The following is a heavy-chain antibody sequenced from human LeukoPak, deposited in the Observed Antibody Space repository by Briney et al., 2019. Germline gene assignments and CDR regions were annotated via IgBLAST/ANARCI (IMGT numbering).Heavy chain of an antibody. J-gene: IGHJ4*02. D-gene: IGHD3-10*01. Sequence: GGSLKLSCAASGFTFNNYAMGWVRQAPGKGLEWVAAISGNGGRTYYTDSVKGRFTISRDNPKNTLYLLMNSLSAEDTALYYCAKEQTSSGYFDYWGQGTLVTVSS. CDR2: ISGNGGRT. CDR3: AKEQTSSGYFDY. CDR1: GFTFNNYA. V-gene: IGHV3-23*01.